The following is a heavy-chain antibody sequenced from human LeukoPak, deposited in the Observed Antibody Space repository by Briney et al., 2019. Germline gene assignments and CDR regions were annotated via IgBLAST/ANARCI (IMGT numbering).Heavy chain of an antibody. D-gene: IGHD3-22*01. J-gene: IGHJ4*02. V-gene: IGHV3-74*01. CDR2: INSDGSST. CDR3: ARASLYYYDSSGFDY. CDR1: GFTFSSYW. Sequence: GGSLRLSCAASGFTFSSYWMHWVRQAPGKGLVWVSRINSDGSSTSYADSVKGRFTISRDNAKNTLYLQTNSLRAEDTAVYYCARASLYYYDSSGFDYWGQGTLVTVSS.